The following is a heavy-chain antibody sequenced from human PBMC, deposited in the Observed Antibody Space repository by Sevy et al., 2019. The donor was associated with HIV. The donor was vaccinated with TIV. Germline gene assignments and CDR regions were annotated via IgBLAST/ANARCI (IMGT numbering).Heavy chain of an antibody. D-gene: IGHD3-16*01. CDR3: ARGGETPRGVDP. Sequence: SETLSLTCAVSGGSISSVNWWHWVRQPPGKGLEWIGEIYHSGYTNYNPSLKSRVTISVDNSKNQFSLNLNSVTAADTAVDYCARGGETPRGVDPWGQGSLVTVSS. CDR2: IYHSGYT. V-gene: IGHV4-4*02. J-gene: IGHJ5*02. CDR1: GGSISSVNW.